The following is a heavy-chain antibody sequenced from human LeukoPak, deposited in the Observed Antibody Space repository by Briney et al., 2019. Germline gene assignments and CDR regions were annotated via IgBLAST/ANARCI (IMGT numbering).Heavy chain of an antibody. CDR2: IRSKAYRGTT. V-gene: IGHV3-49*04. D-gene: IGHD1-1*01. CDR1: GFPFVDHA. Sequence: GGSLRLSCTGSGFPFVDHAMSWVRQAPGKGLERVGFIRSKAYRGTTEYAASVKGRFTISRDDSASIAYLQMNSLKTEDTAVYYCARGPIQLWIHNAMDVWGQGTTVTVSS. CDR3: ARGPIQLWIHNAMDV. J-gene: IGHJ6*02.